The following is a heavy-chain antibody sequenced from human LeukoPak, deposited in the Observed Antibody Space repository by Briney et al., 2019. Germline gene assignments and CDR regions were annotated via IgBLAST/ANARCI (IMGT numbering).Heavy chain of an antibody. Sequence: SETLSLTCNVSGGSISGYHWSWIRQPAGKGPEWIGRMYSSGGANYNPSLKTRVTISIDTSKNQFSLRLSSVTAADTAVYFCACRVSYYDFWSGRPFYDVWGKGTSVTVSS. CDR1: GGSISGYH. CDR3: ACRVSYYDFWSGRPFYDV. CDR2: MYSSGGA. D-gene: IGHD3-3*01. J-gene: IGHJ6*04. V-gene: IGHV4-4*07.